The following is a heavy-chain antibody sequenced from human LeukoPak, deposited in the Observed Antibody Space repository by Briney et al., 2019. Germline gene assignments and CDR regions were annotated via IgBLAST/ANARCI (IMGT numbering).Heavy chain of an antibody. Sequence: PGGSLRLSCAASGFTFSDYYMSWIRQAPGKGLEWVSYISSSGSTIYYAYSVKGRFTISRDNAKNSLYLQMNSLRAEDTAVYYCARDTSSGYYSLDYWGQGTLVTVSS. CDR2: ISSSGSTI. J-gene: IGHJ4*02. V-gene: IGHV3-11*01. CDR3: ARDTSSGYYSLDY. D-gene: IGHD3-22*01. CDR1: GFTFSDYY.